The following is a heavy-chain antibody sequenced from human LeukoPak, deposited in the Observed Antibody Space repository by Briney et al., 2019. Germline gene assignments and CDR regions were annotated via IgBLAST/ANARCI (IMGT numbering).Heavy chain of an antibody. J-gene: IGHJ4*02. Sequence: SETLSLTCTVSGGSVSSGTYYWSWIRQPPGKGLEWIGYIYYSGSTNYNPSLKSRVTISVDTSKNQFSLKLSSVTAADTAVYYCARDRVRGNSNPFFDYWGQGTLVTVSS. V-gene: IGHV4-61*01. CDR2: IYYSGST. CDR1: GGSVSSGTYY. CDR3: ARDRVRGNSNPFFDY. D-gene: IGHD4-11*01.